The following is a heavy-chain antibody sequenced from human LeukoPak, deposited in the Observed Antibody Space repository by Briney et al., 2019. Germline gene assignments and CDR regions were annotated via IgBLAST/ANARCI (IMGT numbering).Heavy chain of an antibody. J-gene: IGHJ4*02. V-gene: IGHV3-9*01. CDR1: GFTFDDYA. CDR2: ISWNSGSI. D-gene: IGHD3-16*01. Sequence: GGSPRLSCAASGFTFDDYAMHWVRQAPGKGLEWVSGISWNSGSIGYADSVKGRLTISRDNAKDSLYLQMNSLRAEDTALYYCAKDNGRGGNFDYWGQGTLVTVSS. CDR3: AKDNGRGGNFDY.